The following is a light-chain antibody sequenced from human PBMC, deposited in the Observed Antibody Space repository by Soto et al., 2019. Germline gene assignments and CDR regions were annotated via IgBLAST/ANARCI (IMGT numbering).Light chain of an antibody. CDR2: GAY. CDR3: QQYASSPFT. CDR1: ETIKSTY. Sequence: EIVLTQSPGTLSLSPGERATLSCRASETIKSTYLAWYQQKPGQAPRLLIYGAYRRATGIPDRFSGSYSRTAFSLTITRLEPEDFAVYYCQQYASSPFTFGPGTKVDIK. J-gene: IGKJ3*01. V-gene: IGKV3-20*01.